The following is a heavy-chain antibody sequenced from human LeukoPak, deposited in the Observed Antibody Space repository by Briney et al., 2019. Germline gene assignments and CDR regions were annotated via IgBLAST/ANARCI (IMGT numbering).Heavy chain of an antibody. CDR3: AAQPCSGGVCYLDY. Sequence: SGGSLRLSCAVSGFGVGDNSMSWVRQAPGKGLEWVTVISYHARDRFYADSVKGRFTVSRDNSKNTLYLQMNSLRAEDSAVYYCAAQPCSGGVCYLDYWGQGTLVTVSS. D-gene: IGHD2-8*02. CDR1: GFGVGDNS. J-gene: IGHJ4*02. CDR2: ISYHARDR. V-gene: IGHV3-30*04.